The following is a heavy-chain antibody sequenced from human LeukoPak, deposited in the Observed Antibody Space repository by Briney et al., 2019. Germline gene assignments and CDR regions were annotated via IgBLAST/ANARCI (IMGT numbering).Heavy chain of an antibody. Sequence: SETLSLTCAVYGGSFSGYYWSWIRQPPGEGLEWIGEINHSGSTNYNPSLKSRITISVDTSKNQFSLKLNSVTAADTAVYYCARNGDYNLDYWGQGNLVTVSS. CDR2: INHSGST. V-gene: IGHV4-34*01. CDR1: GGSFSGYY. CDR3: ARNGDYNLDY. J-gene: IGHJ4*02. D-gene: IGHD4-17*01.